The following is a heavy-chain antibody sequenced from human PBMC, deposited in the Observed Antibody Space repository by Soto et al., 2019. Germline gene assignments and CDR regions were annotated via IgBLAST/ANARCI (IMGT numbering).Heavy chain of an antibody. CDR3: ARVASCFGVTCYGFPSS. Sequence: SETLSLTCAVYGVSFSNYYWTWIRQTPDKGLEWIGEIDHYGSTNYNSALGSRATVSVDTPKNHFSLTLSSVTAADTGIYYSARVASCFGVTCYGFPSSWGQVIPVTVSS. V-gene: IGHV4-34*01. CDR1: GVSFSNYY. CDR2: IDHYGST. D-gene: IGHD2-8*01. J-gene: IGHJ4*02.